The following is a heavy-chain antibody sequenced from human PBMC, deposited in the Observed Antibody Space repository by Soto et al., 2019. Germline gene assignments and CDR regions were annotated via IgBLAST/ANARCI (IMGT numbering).Heavy chain of an antibody. CDR3: ARDRRDAFDI. V-gene: IGHV4-31*02. CDR2: VSYSGST. Sequence: WTWIRQHPGKGLEWIGFVSYSGSTNYNPSLRGRVTISVDTSKNQFSPKLTSVTAADTAVYYCARDRRDAFDIWGQGTMVTVSS. J-gene: IGHJ3*02.